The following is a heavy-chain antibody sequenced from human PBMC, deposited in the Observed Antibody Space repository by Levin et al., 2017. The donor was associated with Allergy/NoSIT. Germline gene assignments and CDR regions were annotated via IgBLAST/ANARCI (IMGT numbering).Heavy chain of an antibody. D-gene: IGHD5-24*01. CDR1: GGSISSNY. J-gene: IGHJ4*02. Sequence: PSETLSLTCSVSGGSISSNYWSWIRRPPGKGLEWIGNIGKISYSGSTNYNPSLKSRIAISGDTSKNQFSLKLSSVTAADTAMYYCARHRDGYNSFDYWGQGILVTVSS. CDR3: ARHRDGYNSFDY. V-gene: IGHV4-59*08. CDR2: IGKISYSGST.